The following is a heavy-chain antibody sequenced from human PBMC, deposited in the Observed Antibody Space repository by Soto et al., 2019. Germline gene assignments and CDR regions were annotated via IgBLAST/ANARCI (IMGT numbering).Heavy chain of an antibody. J-gene: IGHJ5*02. CDR1: GDSISNSRFH. CDR3: ARDYFDSSDYTTNWFDP. CDR2: IYHTGNA. V-gene: IGHV4-39*01. Sequence: SDTLSLTCSVSGDSISNSRFHWAWIRQPPGEGLEWIGSIYHTGNAYYNPSLKSRVTIFVDTSKNQFSLKLTSVTAADTALYYCARDYFDSSDYTTNWFDPWGQGTLVT. D-gene: IGHD3-22*01.